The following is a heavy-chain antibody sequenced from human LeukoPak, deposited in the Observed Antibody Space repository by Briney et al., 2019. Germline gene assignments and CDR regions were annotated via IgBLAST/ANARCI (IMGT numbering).Heavy chain of an antibody. CDR1: GGSISSYY. CDR2: IYYSGST. Sequence: SETLSLTCTVSGGSISSYYWSWIRQPPGKGLEWIGYIYYSGSTNYNPSLKSRVTISVDTSKNQFSLKLSSVTAADTAVYYCARGRGLQSPFPDWGQGTLVTVSS. D-gene: IGHD5-24*01. V-gene: IGHV4-59*08. J-gene: IGHJ4*02. CDR3: ARGRGLQSPFPD.